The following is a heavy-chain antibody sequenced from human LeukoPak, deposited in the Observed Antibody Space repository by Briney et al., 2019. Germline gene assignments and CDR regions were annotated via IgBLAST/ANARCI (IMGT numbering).Heavy chain of an antibody. J-gene: IGHJ5*02. V-gene: IGHV1-18*01. CDR2: ISAYNGNT. CDR3: ARGIVGANWFDP. D-gene: IGHD1-26*01. Sequence: ASVKVSCKASGYTFTSYGISWVRQAPGQGLEWMGWISAYNGNTNYAQKLQGRVTMTTDTSTRTAYMELRRLRSDDTAVYYCARGIVGANWFDPWGQGTLVTVSS. CDR1: GYTFTSYG.